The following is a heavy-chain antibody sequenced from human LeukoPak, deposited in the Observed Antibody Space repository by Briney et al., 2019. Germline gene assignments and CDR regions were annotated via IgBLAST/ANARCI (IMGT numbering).Heavy chain of an antibody. CDR1: GFTFSSYG. D-gene: IGHD4-17*01. CDR3: AKDRNDYGKFDY. Sequence: GGSLRLSCAASGFTFSSYGMSWVRQAPGKGLEWVSGISGSGGSTNYAESVKGRFTISRDNSKNTLFLQMNSLRVEDTAVYYCAKDRNDYGKFDYWGQGTLVTVSS. J-gene: IGHJ4*02. CDR2: ISGSGGST. V-gene: IGHV3-23*01.